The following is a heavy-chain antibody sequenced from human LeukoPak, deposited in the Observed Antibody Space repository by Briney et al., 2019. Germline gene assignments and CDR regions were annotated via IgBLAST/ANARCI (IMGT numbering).Heavy chain of an antibody. J-gene: IGHJ4*02. D-gene: IGHD4-23*01. Sequence: GGSLRLSCAASGFTFSSYAMHWVRQAPGKGLEWVGRSRNKADSYTTEHAASVKGRFTISRDDSKNSLYLQMNYLKSEDTAVYYCARGGLYGGSSAFDFWGQGTLVTVSS. CDR2: SRNKADSYTT. CDR3: ARGGLYGGSSAFDF. V-gene: IGHV3-72*01. CDR1: GFTFSSYA.